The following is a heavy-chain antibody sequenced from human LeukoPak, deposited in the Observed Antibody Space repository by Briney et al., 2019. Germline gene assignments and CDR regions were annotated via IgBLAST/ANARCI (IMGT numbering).Heavy chain of an antibody. Sequence: GGSLRLSCAASGFTVSSNYMSWVRQAPGKGLEWVSVIYSGGSTYYADSVKGRFTISRDNSKNTLYLQMNSLRAEDTAVYYCAREASGSYFRDFDYWGQGTLVTVSS. J-gene: IGHJ4*02. CDR3: AREASGSYFRDFDY. CDR2: IYSGGST. CDR1: GFTVSSNY. V-gene: IGHV3-66*01. D-gene: IGHD1-26*01.